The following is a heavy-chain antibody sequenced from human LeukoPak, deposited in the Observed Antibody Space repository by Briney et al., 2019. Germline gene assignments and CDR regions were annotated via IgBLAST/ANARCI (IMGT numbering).Heavy chain of an antibody. CDR2: IRYDGSNK. CDR1: GFTFSTYG. J-gene: IGHJ4*02. CDR3: ARGGDSGSYLFDY. V-gene: IGHV3-30*02. D-gene: IGHD1-26*01. Sequence: PGGSLRLSCAASGFTFSTYGMHWVRQAPGKGLEWVAFIRYDGSNKYYADSVKGRFTISRDNSKNTLYLQMNSLRGEDTAVYYCARGGDSGSYLFDYWGQGTLVTVSS.